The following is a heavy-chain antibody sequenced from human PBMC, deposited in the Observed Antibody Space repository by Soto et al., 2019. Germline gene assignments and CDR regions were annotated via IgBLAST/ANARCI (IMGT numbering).Heavy chain of an antibody. V-gene: IGHV1-69*01. CDR3: ARAAPYCTSATCPKFYDMDV. D-gene: IGHD2-8*01. Sequence: QVQLVQSGAEVKKPGSSVKVACKASGGTFGSYAITWVLRAPGQGLEWLGGIIPILNSPAYAQKFKARVVITADEITITAYMQLNILRFDDTAVYHRARAAPYCTSATCPKFYDMDVWGQGTMVTVAS. CDR1: GGTFGSYA. J-gene: IGHJ6*02. CDR2: IIPILNSP.